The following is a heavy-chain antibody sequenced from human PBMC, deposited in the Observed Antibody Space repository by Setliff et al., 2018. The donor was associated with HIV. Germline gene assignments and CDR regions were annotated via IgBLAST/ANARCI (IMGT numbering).Heavy chain of an antibody. CDR3: ARGDGTKYYYYYYMDV. V-gene: IGHV4-39*07. CDR2: IYYSGST. J-gene: IGHJ6*03. Sequence: SETLSLTCTVSGGSIGSSSYYWAWIRQPPGKGLEWIGNIYYSGSTYYNPSLKTRVTISVDTSKNQFSLKLSSVTAADTAVYYCARGDGTKYYYYYYMDVWGKGTTVTVSS. D-gene: IGHD1-7*01. CDR1: GGSIGSSSYY.